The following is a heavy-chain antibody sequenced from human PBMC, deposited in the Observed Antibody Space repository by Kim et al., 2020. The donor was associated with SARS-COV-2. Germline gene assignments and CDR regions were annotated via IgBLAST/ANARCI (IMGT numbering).Heavy chain of an antibody. CDR1: GFTFSNSL. CDR2: IKSDGGIT. J-gene: IGHJ5*01. D-gene: IGHD3-22*01. CDR3: VRVGDYDSSGYYAYFHS. V-gene: IGHV3-74*03. Sequence: GGSLRLSCAASGFTFSNSLMHWVRQTPGEGLVWVSRIKSDGGITKYVDSVKGRFTISRDNAKNTLYLQMNSLRTEDTAVYYCVRVGDYDSSGYYAYFHS.